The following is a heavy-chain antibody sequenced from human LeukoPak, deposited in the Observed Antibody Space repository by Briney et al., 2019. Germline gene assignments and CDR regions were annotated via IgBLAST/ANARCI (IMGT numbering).Heavy chain of an antibody. D-gene: IGHD3-10*01. Sequence: GGSLRLSCAASGFTFSSYSMNWVRQAPGKGLEWVSSISSSSSYIYYADSVKGRFTISRDNAKNSLYLQMNSLRAEDTAVYYCARSNGSGSSFDYWGQGTLVTVSS. CDR1: GFTFSSYS. V-gene: IGHV3-21*01. CDR2: ISSSSSYI. J-gene: IGHJ4*02. CDR3: ARSNGSGSSFDY.